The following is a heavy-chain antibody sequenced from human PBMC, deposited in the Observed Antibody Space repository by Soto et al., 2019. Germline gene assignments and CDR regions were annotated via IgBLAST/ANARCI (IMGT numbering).Heavy chain of an antibody. D-gene: IGHD2-2*01. J-gene: IGHJ4*02. CDR3: EKIGSSSTIDY. CDR2: ISGSGSST. CDR1: GFIFSSYA. V-gene: IGHV3-23*01. Sequence: GGSLRLSCAASGFIFSSYAMSWVRQAPGKGLEWVSAISGSGSSTDYADSVQGRFTISRDNSKNTLYLQMNSLRAEDTAVYYCEKIGSSSTIDYWGQGGLVTVSS.